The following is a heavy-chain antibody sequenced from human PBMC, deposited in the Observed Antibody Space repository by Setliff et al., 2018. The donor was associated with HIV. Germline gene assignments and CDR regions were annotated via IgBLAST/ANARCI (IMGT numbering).Heavy chain of an antibody. CDR3: ARGSIGLGSYRNAYYFDF. J-gene: IGHJ4*02. CDR2: INHSGST. CDR1: GDPIFIGGYY. V-gene: IGHV4-34*01. Sequence: SETLSLTCTVSGDPIFIGGYYWSWIRQHPGGGLEWIGEINHSGSTKHNPSLKSRVTIPIDTSENQFSLKVTSVTAADTAVYYCARGSIGLGSYRNAYYFDFWGQGVLVTVSS. D-gene: IGHD1-26*01.